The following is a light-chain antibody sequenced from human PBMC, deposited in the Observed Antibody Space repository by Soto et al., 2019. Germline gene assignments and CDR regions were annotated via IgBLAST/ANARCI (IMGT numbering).Light chain of an antibody. CDR2: EGS. CDR3: CSYAGSSTYV. Sequence: ALTQPASVSGSPGQSITISCTGTSSDVGSYIFVSWFQQHPGKAPKLMIYEGSKRPSGVSNRFSGSKSGNTASLTISGLQAEDEADYYCCSYAGSSTYVFGTGTKVTVL. V-gene: IGLV2-23*01. J-gene: IGLJ1*01. CDR1: SSDVGSYIF.